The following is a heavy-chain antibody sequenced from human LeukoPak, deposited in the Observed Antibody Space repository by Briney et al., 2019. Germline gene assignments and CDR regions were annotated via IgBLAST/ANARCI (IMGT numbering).Heavy chain of an antibody. CDR2: ISSSGGST. Sequence: GGSLRLSCAASGFTFSSYAMSWVRQAPGKGLEWVSAISSSGGSTYYADSVKGRFTISRDNSKNTLYLQMNSLRAEDTAVYYCAKRQRFLGGLLEGFDYWGQGTMVTVSS. J-gene: IGHJ4*02. CDR1: GFTFSSYA. CDR3: AKRQRFLGGLLEGFDY. D-gene: IGHD3-3*01. V-gene: IGHV3-23*01.